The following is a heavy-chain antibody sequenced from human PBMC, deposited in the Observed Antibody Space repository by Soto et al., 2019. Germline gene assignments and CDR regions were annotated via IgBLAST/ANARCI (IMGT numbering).Heavy chain of an antibody. Sequence: QVQLVQSGAEVKKPGASVKVSCKASGYTFTSYGISSVRQAPGQGLEWMGWISAYNGNTNYAQKLQGRVTMTTDTSTSTAYMELRSLRSDDTAVYYCARWWGVVTVDPDYYYGMDVWGQGTTVTVSS. CDR1: GYTFTSYG. J-gene: IGHJ6*02. CDR3: ARWWGVVTVDPDYYYGMDV. CDR2: ISAYNGNT. D-gene: IGHD2-21*02. V-gene: IGHV1-18*01.